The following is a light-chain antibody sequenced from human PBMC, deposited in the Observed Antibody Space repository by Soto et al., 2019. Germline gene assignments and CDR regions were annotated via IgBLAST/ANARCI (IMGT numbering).Light chain of an antibody. Sequence: DIVMTQSPDSLTVSLGERATINRKSSQTVLYSSNNKNYLAWYQHKPGQPPKLLIYWASTREFGVPDRFSGSGSATGFTLTISSLQAEDVAVYYCQQYYTTPRTFGQGTKVEIK. V-gene: IGKV4-1*01. CDR1: QTVLYSSNNKNY. CDR3: QQYYTTPRT. J-gene: IGKJ1*01. CDR2: WAS.